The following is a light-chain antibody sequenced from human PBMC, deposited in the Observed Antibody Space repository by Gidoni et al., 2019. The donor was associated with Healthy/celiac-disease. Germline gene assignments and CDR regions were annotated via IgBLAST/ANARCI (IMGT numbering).Light chain of an antibody. V-gene: IGKV1-5*01. CDR2: DAS. J-gene: IGKJ1*01. Sequence: DIQMTQSPSTLSASVGDRFTITFRASQSISSWLAWYQQKPGKAPKLLIYDASSLESGVPSRFSGSGSGTEITLTISSLQPDDFATYYCQHAWTFGQXTKVEIK. CDR3: QHAWT. CDR1: QSISSW.